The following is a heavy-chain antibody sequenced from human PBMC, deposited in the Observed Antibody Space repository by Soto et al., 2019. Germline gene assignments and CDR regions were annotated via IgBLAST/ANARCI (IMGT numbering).Heavy chain of an antibody. J-gene: IGHJ6*02. D-gene: IGHD2-2*01. CDR3: AKQGGTGSFFGEGYYYGMDV. CDR1: CGSISTSSYY. CDR2: IYYSGDT. V-gene: IGHV4-39*01. Sequence: PSETLSLTCTVSCGSISTSSYYWGWIRQPPGKGLEWIGSIYYSGDTYYNTSLKSRVTISVDTSKNQVSLKLSSVTAADTAVYYCAKQGGTGSFFGEGYYYGMDVWGQGTTVTVSS.